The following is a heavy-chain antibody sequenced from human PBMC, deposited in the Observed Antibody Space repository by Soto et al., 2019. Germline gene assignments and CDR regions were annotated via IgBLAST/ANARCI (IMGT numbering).Heavy chain of an antibody. D-gene: IGHD3-22*01. CDR3: ARGLAYYYDSSGYSPNPYYFDY. CDR1: GFTFSSYA. Sequence: PGGSLRLSCAASGFTFSSYAMHWVRQAPGKGLEWVAVISYDGSNKYYADSVKGRFTISRDNSKNTLYLQMNSLRAEDTAVYYCARGLAYYYDSSGYSPNPYYFDYWGQGTLVTVSS. V-gene: IGHV3-30-3*01. CDR2: ISYDGSNK. J-gene: IGHJ4*02.